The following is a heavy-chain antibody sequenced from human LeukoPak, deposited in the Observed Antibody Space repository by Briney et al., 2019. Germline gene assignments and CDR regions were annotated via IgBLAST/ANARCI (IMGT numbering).Heavy chain of an antibody. CDR3: ARERNGEIDY. V-gene: IGHV3-53*05. CDR1: GFTVSSNY. Sequence: AGGSLRLSCAASGFTVSSNYMTWVRQAPGQGLEWVSVIYFGGTTYYADSVKGRFTISRDNSKNTVYLQMNSLRAEDTAVYYCARERNGEIDYWGQGTLVTVSS. D-gene: IGHD1-1*01. CDR2: IYFGGTT. J-gene: IGHJ4*02.